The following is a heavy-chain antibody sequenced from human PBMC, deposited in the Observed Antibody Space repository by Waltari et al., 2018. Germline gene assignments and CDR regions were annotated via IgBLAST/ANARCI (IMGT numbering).Heavy chain of an antibody. D-gene: IGHD6-13*01. J-gene: IGHJ4*02. CDR2: IYYSGST. Sequence: QVQLQESGPGLVKPSQTLSLTCTVSVGSISSGGYYWSWIRQHPGKGLEWIGYIYYSGSTYYNPSLKSRVTISVDTSKNQFSLKLSSVTAADTAVYYCARGYSSSWNSYYFDYWGQGTLVTVSS. CDR3: ARGYSSSWNSYYFDY. V-gene: IGHV4-31*03. CDR1: VGSISSGGYY.